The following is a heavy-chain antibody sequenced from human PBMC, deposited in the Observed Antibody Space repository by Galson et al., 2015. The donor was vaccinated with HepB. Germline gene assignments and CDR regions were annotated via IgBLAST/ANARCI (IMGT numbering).Heavy chain of an antibody. Sequence: SLRLSCAASGFTFSGSAIHWVRQASGKGPEWVGRIRSRANNYATSYVPSLGGRFTISRDDSKKLAYLHMRRLKTEDTAVYYCARMGDFSGYSSRWGQGTLVTVSS. V-gene: IGHV3-73*01. J-gene: IGHJ4*02. CDR2: IRSRANNYAT. CDR3: ARMGDFSGYSSR. CDR1: GFTFSGSA. D-gene: IGHD5-12*01.